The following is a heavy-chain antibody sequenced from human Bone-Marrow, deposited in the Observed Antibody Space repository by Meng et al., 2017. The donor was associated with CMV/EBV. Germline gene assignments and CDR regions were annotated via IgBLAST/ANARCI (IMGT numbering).Heavy chain of an antibody. CDR3: AREPRIAAAGTKTGGYYYGMDV. CDR2: MNPNSGNT. Sequence: ASVKVSCKASGYTFTTYDINWVRQATGQGLEWMGWMNPNSGNTGYAQKFQGRVTMTRDTSISTAYMELSRLRSDDTAVYYCAREPRIAAAGTKTGGYYYGMDVWGQGTTVTVSS. J-gene: IGHJ6*02. D-gene: IGHD6-13*01. V-gene: IGHV1-8*01. CDR1: GYTFTTYD.